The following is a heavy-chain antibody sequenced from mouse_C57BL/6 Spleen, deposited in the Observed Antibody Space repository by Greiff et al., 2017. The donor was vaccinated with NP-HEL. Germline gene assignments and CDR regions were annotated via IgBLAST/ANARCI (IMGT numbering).Heavy chain of an antibody. CDR2: IDPANGNT. D-gene: IGHD1-1*01. Sequence: VQLQQSVAELVRPGASVKLSCTASGFNIKNTYMHWVKQRPEQGLEWIGRIDPANGNTKYAPKFQGKATITADTSSNTAYLQLSSLTSEDTAIYYCARGGSFYYGSSYGYFDYWGQGTTLTVSS. J-gene: IGHJ2*01. CDR3: ARGGSFYYGSSYGYFDY. V-gene: IGHV14-3*01. CDR1: GFNIKNTY.